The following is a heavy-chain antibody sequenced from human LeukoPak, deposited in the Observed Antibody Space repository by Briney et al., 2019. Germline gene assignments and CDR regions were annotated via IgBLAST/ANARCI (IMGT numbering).Heavy chain of an antibody. CDR1: GYSFNIYE. J-gene: IGHJ5*02. Sequence: ASVKVSCKTSGYSFNIYEINWVRQATGQGLEWMGWVNPNSGDTDCAQKFQGRLTMTRNTSISTAYMELSGLRLEDTAVYYCSRGPRFDPWGQGTQVTVSS. CDR3: SRGPRFDP. CDR2: VNPNSGDT. V-gene: IGHV1-8*01.